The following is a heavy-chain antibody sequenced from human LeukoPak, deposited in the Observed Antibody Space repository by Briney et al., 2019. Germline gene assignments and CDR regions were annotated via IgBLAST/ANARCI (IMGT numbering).Heavy chain of an antibody. D-gene: IGHD3-10*01. Sequence: SETLSLTCAVSGGSISSGGYSWSWIRQPPGKGLEWIGYIYHSGSTYYNPSLKSRVTISVDTSKNQFSLKLSSVTAADTAVYYCARRYGSGSYAGWFDPWGQGTLVTVSS. J-gene: IGHJ5*02. CDR2: IYHSGST. V-gene: IGHV4-30-2*01. CDR3: ARRYGSGSYAGWFDP. CDR1: GGSISSGGYS.